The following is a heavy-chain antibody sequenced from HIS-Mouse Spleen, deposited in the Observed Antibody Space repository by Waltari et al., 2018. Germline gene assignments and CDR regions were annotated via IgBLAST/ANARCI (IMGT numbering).Heavy chain of an antibody. Sequence: QVQLQQWGAGLLKPSETLSLTCAVHGGSFSGYYWSWIRQPPGTGREWNGEINHSGSTDDDPSLRRRVHGSVDTCKNQFSLKLGSVTAADTAVDDCARRSWGSVDYWGQGTLVTVSS. CDR1: GGSFSGYY. J-gene: IGHJ4*02. CDR3: ARRSWGSVDY. D-gene: IGHD2-15*01. V-gene: IGHV4-34*01. CDR2: INHSGST.